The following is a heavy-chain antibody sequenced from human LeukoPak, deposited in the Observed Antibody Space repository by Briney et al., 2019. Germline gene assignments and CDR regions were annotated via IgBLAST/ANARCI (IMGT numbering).Heavy chain of an antibody. D-gene: IGHD3-10*01. CDR2: ISGSGGNT. J-gene: IGHJ5*02. Sequence: GGSLRLSCAASGFSFSSYSMNWVRQAPGKGLEWVSSISGSGGNTYYADSVKGRFTISRDYSKNTLYLQMNSLRTEETAVYYCAKGPAMVRGTFDPWGQGTLVTVSS. CDR3: AKGPAMVRGTFDP. CDR1: GFSFSSYS. V-gene: IGHV3-23*01.